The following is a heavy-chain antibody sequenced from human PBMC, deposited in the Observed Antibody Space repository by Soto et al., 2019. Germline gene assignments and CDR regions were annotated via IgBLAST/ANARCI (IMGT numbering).Heavy chain of an antibody. D-gene: IGHD5-18*01. V-gene: IGHV4-34*01. J-gene: IGHJ4*02. CDR3: ARGEYSYDSHFDY. CDR2: INHSGST. CDR1: GGSFSGYY. Sequence: SETLSLTCAVYGGSFSGYYWSWIRQPPGKGLEWIGEINHSGSTNYNPSLKSRVTISVDTSKNQFSLKLSSVTAADTAVYYCARGEYSYDSHFDYWGQGTLVTVSS.